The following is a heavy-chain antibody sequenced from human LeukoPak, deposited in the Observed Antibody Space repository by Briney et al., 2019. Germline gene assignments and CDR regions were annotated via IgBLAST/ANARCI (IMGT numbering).Heavy chain of an antibody. V-gene: IGHV1-2*02. CDR3: ARPVLRLSGAFEF. CDR1: GYTFTDYN. J-gene: IGHJ4*02. CDR2: ISPNTDGT. D-gene: IGHD3-16*01. Sequence: ASVKVSCKASGYTFTDYNIHWVRQAPGQGLEWMGWISPNTDGTKYAQEFQGRVTVTRDPSISTAYMELSRLRSDDTAMYYCARPVLRLSGAFEFWGQGTPVIVCS.